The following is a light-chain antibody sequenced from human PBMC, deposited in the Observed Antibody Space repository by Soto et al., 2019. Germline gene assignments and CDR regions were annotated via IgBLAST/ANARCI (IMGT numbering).Light chain of an antibody. CDR2: AAS. Sequence: AIQMTQSPSSLSASVGDRVTITCRANQGIRNDLGWYQQKPGKAPKLLIYAASSLQSGVPSRFSGSGSGTDFALTISSLQPEDFATYYCLQDYNYPRTFGQGTKVDIK. CDR1: QGIRND. V-gene: IGKV1-6*01. J-gene: IGKJ1*01. CDR3: LQDYNYPRT.